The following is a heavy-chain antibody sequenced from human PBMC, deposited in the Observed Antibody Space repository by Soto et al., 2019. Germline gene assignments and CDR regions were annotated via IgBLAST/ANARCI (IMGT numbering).Heavy chain of an antibody. CDR2: INPNSGGT. CDR3: ARELRGGGDPSTITYYYYGMDV. V-gene: IGHV1-2*04. CDR1: GYTFTGYY. D-gene: IGHD3-10*01. Sequence: ASVKVSCKASGYTFTGYYMHWVRQAPGQGLEWMGWINPNSGGTNYAQKFQGWVTMTRDTSISTAYMELSGLRSDDTAVYYCARELRGGGDPSTITYYYYGMDVWGRGTTVTVSS. J-gene: IGHJ6*02.